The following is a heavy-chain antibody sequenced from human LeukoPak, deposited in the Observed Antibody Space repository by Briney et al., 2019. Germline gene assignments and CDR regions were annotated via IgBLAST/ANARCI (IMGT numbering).Heavy chain of an antibody. V-gene: IGHV3-21*01. J-gene: IGHJ4*02. CDR2: ISSSSSYI. CDR3: ARDLISPTVATGYYSDY. CDR1: GFTFSSYS. Sequence: GGALRLSCAASGFTFSSYSMNWVRQAPGKGLEWVSSISSSSSYIYYADSVKGRFTISRDNAKNSLYLQMNSLRAEDTAVYYCARDLISPTVATGYYSDYCGQGTLVTVSS. D-gene: IGHD4-17*01.